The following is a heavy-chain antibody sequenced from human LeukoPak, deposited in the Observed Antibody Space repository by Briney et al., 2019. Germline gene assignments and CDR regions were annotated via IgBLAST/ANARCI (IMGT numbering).Heavy chain of an antibody. CDR2: IKQDGSEK. CDR3: AREGSGYSYDTDYYYYYMDV. Sequence: GGSLRLSCAASGFTFSSYWMSWVRQAPGKGLEWVANIKQDGSEKYYVDSVKGRFTISRDNAKNSLYLQMNSLRAEDTAVYYCAREGSGYSYDTDYYYYYMDVWGKGTTVTVSS. CDR1: GFTFSSYW. D-gene: IGHD5-18*01. V-gene: IGHV3-7*01. J-gene: IGHJ6*03.